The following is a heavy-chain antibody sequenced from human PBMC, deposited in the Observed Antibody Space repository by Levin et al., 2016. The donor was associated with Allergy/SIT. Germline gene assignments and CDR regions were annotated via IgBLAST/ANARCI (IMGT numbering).Heavy chain of an antibody. CDR1: GGSFSSYY. J-gene: IGHJ6*03. CDR2: VNHSGST. D-gene: IGHD3-3*01. Sequence: SETLSLTCAVYGGSFSSYYWSWIRQAPGKGLEWIGEVNHSGSTNYIPSLKSRVTISLDTSKNQFSLKLSSVTAADTAVYYCARGPTYYDFWSGYYRYYYYYYMDVWGKGTTVTVSS. V-gene: IGHV4-34*01. CDR3: ARGPTYYDFWSGYYRYYYYYYMDV.